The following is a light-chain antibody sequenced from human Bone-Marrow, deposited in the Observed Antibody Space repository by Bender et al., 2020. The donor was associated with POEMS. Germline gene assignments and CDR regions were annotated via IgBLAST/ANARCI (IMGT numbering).Light chain of an antibody. CDR2: DVH. CDR1: SSDVGGYDY. J-gene: IGLJ2*01. Sequence: QSALTQPPSASGSPGQSVTISCTGTSSDVGGYDYVSWYQQHPGKAPKLVIYDVHNRPSGVSDRFSGSKSGNTASLTIFGLQAEDEADYYCSSYSSTTTMWLFGGGTKLTVL. CDR3: SSYSSTTTMWL. V-gene: IGLV2-14*01.